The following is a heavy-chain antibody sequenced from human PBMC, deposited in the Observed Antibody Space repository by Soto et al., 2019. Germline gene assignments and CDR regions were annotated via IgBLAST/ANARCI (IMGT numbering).Heavy chain of an antibody. D-gene: IGHD1-1*01. V-gene: IGHV2-70*04. Sequence: SGPTLVNPTQTLTLTCTFSGFSLTSNEMRVTWIRQPPGKALEWLARIDWDGERFYSSSLRTRLTISKDSSKNQVVLTMTNMDPVDTATYYCPRTTNTGTDYWGQGTLVTVSS. CDR1: GFSLTSNEMR. CDR2: IDWDGER. CDR3: PRTTNTGTDY. J-gene: IGHJ4*02.